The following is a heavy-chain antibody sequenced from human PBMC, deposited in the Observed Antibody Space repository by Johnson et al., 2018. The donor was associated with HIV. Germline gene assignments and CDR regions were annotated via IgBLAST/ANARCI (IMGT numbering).Heavy chain of an antibody. CDR1: GFGFSATA. CDR3: TDGESFFDI. Sequence: VQLVESGGGLVQPGGSLKLSCAASGFGFSATAMHWVRQTSGKGLEWVGRIRSKAFSYSTAYPASLQGRLNISRDDSKNTAYLQMNSLKTEDTGVYYCTDGESFFDIWGQGTMVTVSS. CDR2: IRSKAFSYST. J-gene: IGHJ3*02. V-gene: IGHV3-73*01. D-gene: IGHD3-10*01.